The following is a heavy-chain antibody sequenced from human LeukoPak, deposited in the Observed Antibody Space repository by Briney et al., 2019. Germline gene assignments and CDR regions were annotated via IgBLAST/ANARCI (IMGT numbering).Heavy chain of an antibody. CDR3: ARRGGNPLGAFDI. CDR1: GGSINSSDHY. V-gene: IGHV4-61*05. J-gene: IGHJ3*02. Sequence: SETLSLTCTVSGGSINSSDHYWAWIRQPPGKGLEWIGYIYYSGRTNYNPSLESRVTISVDTSKNQFSLKLTSVTAADTAMYYCARRGGNPLGAFDIWGQGTMVTVSS. CDR2: IYYSGRT. D-gene: IGHD4-23*01.